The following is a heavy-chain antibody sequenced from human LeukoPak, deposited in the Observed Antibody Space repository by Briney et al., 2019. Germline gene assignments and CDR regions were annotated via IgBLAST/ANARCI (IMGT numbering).Heavy chain of an antibody. Sequence: SETLSLTCTVSGGSISSSSYYWGWIRQPPGKGLEWIGSIYYSGSTYHNPSLKSRVTISVDTSKNQFSLKLSSVTAADTAVYYCASYLLRFLEPGDYWGQGTLVTVSS. CDR2: IYYSGST. CDR1: GGSISSSSYY. CDR3: ASYLLRFLEPGDY. J-gene: IGHJ4*02. D-gene: IGHD3-3*01. V-gene: IGHV4-39*01.